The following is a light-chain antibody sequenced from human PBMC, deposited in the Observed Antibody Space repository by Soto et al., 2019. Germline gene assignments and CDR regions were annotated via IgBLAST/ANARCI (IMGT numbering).Light chain of an antibody. Sequence: GDRVIITWRASQDIRVDVGWLQQRPGHAPNLLIYAASTLHTGVPSTFTGSGSGTDFTLTINDLQPEDVATYFCLQDYDFPYTFGQGTKVDIK. J-gene: IGKJ2*01. CDR1: QDIRVD. CDR3: LQDYDFPYT. CDR2: AAS. V-gene: IGKV1-6*01.